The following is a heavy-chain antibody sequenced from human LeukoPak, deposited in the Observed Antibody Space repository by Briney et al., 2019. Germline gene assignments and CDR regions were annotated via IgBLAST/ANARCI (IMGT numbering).Heavy chain of an antibody. J-gene: IGHJ4*02. D-gene: IGHD4-17*01. CDR1: GYTFTGYY. CDR2: INPNSGGT. CDR3: ATGKYDYGDPGYFDY. Sequence: GASVKVSCKASGYTFTGYYMHWVRQAPGQGLEWMGWINPNSGGTNYAQKFRGRVTMTRDTSISTAYMELRSLRSDDTAVYYCATGKYDYGDPGYFDYWGQGTLVTVSS. V-gene: IGHV1-2*02.